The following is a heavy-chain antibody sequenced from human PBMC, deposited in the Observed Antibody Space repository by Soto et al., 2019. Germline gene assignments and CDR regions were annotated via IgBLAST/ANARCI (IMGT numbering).Heavy chain of an antibody. CDR3: AKDEYYDSNNWFDP. CDR1: GGSIRASY. D-gene: IGHD3-22*01. Sequence: SETLSLTCTVSGGSIRASYWSWIRQPAGKGLEWIGRIYSTGSTNYNPSFRSRVTMSVDTSKNQFSLKLSSVTAADTPGYYCAKDEYYDSNNWFDPWGQGTLVTVSS. V-gene: IGHV4-4*07. CDR2: IYSTGST. J-gene: IGHJ5*02.